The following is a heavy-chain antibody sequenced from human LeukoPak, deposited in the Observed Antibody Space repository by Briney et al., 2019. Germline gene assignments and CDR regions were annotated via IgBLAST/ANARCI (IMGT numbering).Heavy chain of an antibody. CDR1: GGTFSSYA. Sequence: ASVKVSCKASGGTFSSYAISWVRQAPGQGLEWMGGIIPIFDTANYAQKFQGRVTITADESTSTAYMGLSSLRSEDTAVYYCARDSLGELLEPPYYYYGMDVWGKGTTVTVSS. J-gene: IGHJ6*04. D-gene: IGHD3-10*01. CDR3: ARDSLGELLEPPYYYYGMDV. CDR2: IIPIFDTA. V-gene: IGHV1-69*13.